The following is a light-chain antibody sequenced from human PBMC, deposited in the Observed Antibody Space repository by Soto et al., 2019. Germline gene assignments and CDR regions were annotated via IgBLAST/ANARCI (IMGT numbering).Light chain of an antibody. CDR3: SSFTSSNTVV. V-gene: IGLV2-14*03. CDR2: DVT. J-gene: IGLJ7*01. Sequence: QSALNQPASVSGSPGQSITISCTGTSSDVGSYNYVSWYQQHPDKAPKLMIYDVTNRPSGVSNRFSGSKSGNTASLTISGLQAEDEADYYCSSFTSSNTVVFGGGTQLTVL. CDR1: SSDVGSYNY.